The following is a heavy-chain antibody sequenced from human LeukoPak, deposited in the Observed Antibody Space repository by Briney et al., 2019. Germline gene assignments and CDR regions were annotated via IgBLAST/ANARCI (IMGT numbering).Heavy chain of an antibody. Sequence: GGSLRLSCAASGFTFSHSAMSWVRQAPGKGLEWVSGISGSGGSTNYADSVKGRFTISRDNSKNTLYLQMNSLRAEDTAVYYCAKYPGGYYDFWSAYYSVDYYYYMDVWGKGTTVTVSS. CDR1: GFTFSHSA. J-gene: IGHJ6*03. CDR3: AKYPGGYYDFWSAYYSVDYYYYMDV. CDR2: ISGSGGST. D-gene: IGHD3-3*01. V-gene: IGHV3-23*01.